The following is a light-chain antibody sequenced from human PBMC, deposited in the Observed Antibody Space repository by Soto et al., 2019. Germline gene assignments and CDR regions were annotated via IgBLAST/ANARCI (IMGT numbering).Light chain of an antibody. Sequence: DIQMTQSPSTLSASVGDRVTITCRASRSISDWLAWYQQEPGKAPELLIFDASILKSGVPSRFSGSGSGTEFTLTISRLQPDDVATYYCLQYSSHSWTFGQGTK. V-gene: IGKV1-5*01. CDR2: DAS. CDR1: RSISDW. CDR3: LQYSSHSWT. J-gene: IGKJ1*01.